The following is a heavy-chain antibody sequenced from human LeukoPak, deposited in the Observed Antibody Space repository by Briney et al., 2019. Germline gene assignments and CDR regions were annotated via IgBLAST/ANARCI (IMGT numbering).Heavy chain of an antibody. J-gene: IGHJ6*03. CDR2: INPSGGST. D-gene: IGHD6-6*01. Sequence: ASVKVPCKASGYTFTSYYMHWVRQAPGQGLEWMGIINPSGGSTSYAQKFQGRVTMTRDTSTSTVYMELSSLRSEDTAVYYCAVGAARYYYYYYMDVWGKGITVTVSS. V-gene: IGHV1-46*01. CDR3: AVGAARYYYYYYMDV. CDR1: GYTFTSYY.